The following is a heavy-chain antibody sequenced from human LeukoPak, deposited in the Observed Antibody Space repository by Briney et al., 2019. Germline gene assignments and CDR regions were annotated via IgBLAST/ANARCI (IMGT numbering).Heavy chain of an antibody. J-gene: IGHJ3*02. D-gene: IGHD1-26*01. CDR3: ARGSGSPKYVDAFDI. CDR2: ISYDGSNK. Sequence: GGSLRLSCAASGFTFSSYAMHWVRQAPGKGLEWVAVISYDGSNKYYADSVKGRFTISRDNSKNTLYLQMNSLRAEDTAVYYCARGSGSPKYVDAFDIWGQGTMVTVSS. CDR1: GFTFSSYA. V-gene: IGHV3-30-3*01.